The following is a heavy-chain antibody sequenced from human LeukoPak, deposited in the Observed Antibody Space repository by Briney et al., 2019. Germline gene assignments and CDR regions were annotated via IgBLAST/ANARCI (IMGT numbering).Heavy chain of an antibody. CDR3: ARSGSCSGGSCYRNYYYYMDV. J-gene: IGHJ6*03. CDR1: GGSFSGYY. V-gene: IGHV4-34*01. Sequence: KPSVTLSLTCAVYGGSFSGYYWSWIRQPPAKGLEWIGEINHSGSTNYNPSLKSRVTISVDTSKNQFSLKLSSVTAADTAVYYCARSGSCSGGSCYRNYYYYMDVWGKGTTVTVSS. CDR2: INHSGST. D-gene: IGHD2-15*01.